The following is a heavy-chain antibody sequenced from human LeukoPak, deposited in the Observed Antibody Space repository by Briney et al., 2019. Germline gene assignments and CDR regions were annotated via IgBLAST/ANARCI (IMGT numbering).Heavy chain of an antibody. CDR3: ARVIRFLYCSSTSCPYYFDY. V-gene: IGHV1-18*01. J-gene: IGHJ4*02. Sequence: GASVKVSCKASGYTFTSYGISWVRQAPGQGLEWMGWISAYNGNTNYAQKLQGRVTMTTDTSTSTAYMELRSLRSDDTAVYYCARVIRFLYCSSTSCPYYFDYWGQGTLVTVSS. CDR1: GYTFTSYG. CDR2: ISAYNGNT. D-gene: IGHD2-2*01.